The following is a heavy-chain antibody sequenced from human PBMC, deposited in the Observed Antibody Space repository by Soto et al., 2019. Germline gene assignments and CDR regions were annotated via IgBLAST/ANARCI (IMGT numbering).Heavy chain of an antibody. D-gene: IGHD3-10*01. CDR2: IYYSGST. CDR3: ARSRITMVRGVLLDHYGMDV. V-gene: IGHV4-59*01. CDR1: GGSISSYY. Sequence: ETLSLTCTVSGGSISSYYWSWIRQPPGKGLEWIGYIYYSGSTNYNPPLKSRVTISVDTSKNQFSLKLSSVTAADTAVYYCARSRITMVRGVLLDHYGMDVWGQGTTVTVSS. J-gene: IGHJ6*02.